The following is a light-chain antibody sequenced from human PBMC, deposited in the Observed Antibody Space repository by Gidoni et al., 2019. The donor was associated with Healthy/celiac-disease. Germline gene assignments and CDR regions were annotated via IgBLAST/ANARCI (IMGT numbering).Light chain of an antibody. CDR2: RDS. CDR1: NLGSKN. Sequence: SYEMTQPLSVSVALGQTARLTCWGNNLGSKNVHWYQQKPGQAPVLVIYRDSNRTSGIPERFSGSSSGSTATLTISRAQAGDEADYYCQVWDSSTASYVFETGTNVTVL. V-gene: IGLV3-9*01. CDR3: QVWDSSTASYV. J-gene: IGLJ1*01.